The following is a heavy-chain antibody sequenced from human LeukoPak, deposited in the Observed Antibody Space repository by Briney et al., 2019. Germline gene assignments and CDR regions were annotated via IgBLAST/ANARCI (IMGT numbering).Heavy chain of an antibody. J-gene: IGHJ4*02. D-gene: IGHD1-26*01. CDR3: ARDREGASTGFDY. Sequence: PSETLSLTCIVSGGSINNYYWSWLRQSPGKGLEWIGFISYSGSTKHNPSLKSRVTMSLDTSKNQFSLKLSFVTAADTAVYYCARDREGASTGFDYWGQGTLVTVSS. CDR1: GGSINNYY. CDR2: ISYSGST. V-gene: IGHV4-59*01.